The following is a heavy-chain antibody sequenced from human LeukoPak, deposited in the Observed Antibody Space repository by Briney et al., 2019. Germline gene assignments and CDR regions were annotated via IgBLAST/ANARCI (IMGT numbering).Heavy chain of an antibody. D-gene: IGHD2-15*01. J-gene: IGHJ4*02. V-gene: IGHV4-30-2*01. CDR2: IYHSGST. CDR3: ARLNRGYCYGATCYMEPGAGH. Sequence: KSSETLSLTCTVSGGSISSGGYYWSWIRQPPGKGLEWIGYIYHSGSTYYNPSLKSRVTISVDRSKNQFSLKLSSVTAADTAVYYCARLNRGYCYGATCYMEPGAGHWGQGTLVTVSS. CDR1: GGSISSGGYY.